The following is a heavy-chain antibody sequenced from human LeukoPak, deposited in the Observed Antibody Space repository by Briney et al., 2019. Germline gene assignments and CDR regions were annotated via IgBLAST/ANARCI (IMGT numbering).Heavy chain of an antibody. CDR2: ISYDGSNK. D-gene: IGHD1-14*01. CDR3: AKAEGGYYYYGMDV. CDR1: GFTFSSYG. J-gene: IGHJ6*02. Sequence: GGSLRLSCAASGFTFSSYGMHWVRQAPGKGLEWVAVISYDGSNKYYADSVQGRFTISRDNSKNTLYLQMNSLRAEDTAVYYCAKAEGGYYYYGMDVWGQGTTVTVSS. V-gene: IGHV3-30*18.